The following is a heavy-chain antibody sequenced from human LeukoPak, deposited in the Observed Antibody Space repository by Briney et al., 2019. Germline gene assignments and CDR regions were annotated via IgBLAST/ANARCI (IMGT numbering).Heavy chain of an antibody. CDR2: INHSGST. Sequence: SSETLSLTCAVYGGSFSGYYWSWIRQPPGKGLEWIGEINHSGSTNYNPSLKSRVTISVDTSKNQFSLKLSSVTAADTAVYYCAVRGVINYYYYMDVWGKGTTVTISS. J-gene: IGHJ6*03. CDR1: GGSFSGYY. V-gene: IGHV4-34*01. CDR3: AVRGVINYYYYMDV. D-gene: IGHD3-10*01.